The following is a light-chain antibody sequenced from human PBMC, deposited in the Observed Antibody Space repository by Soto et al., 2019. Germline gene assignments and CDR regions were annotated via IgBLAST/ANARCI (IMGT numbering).Light chain of an antibody. Sequence: EIVMTQSPATLSVSPGERATISCRASQSVNSNLAWYQRKPGQAPRLLIYDASTRATDIPARFSGSGSGTDFTLTISSLQFEDFAVYFCQQYNNWPPTGTFGQGTKVDIK. CDR2: DAS. V-gene: IGKV3-15*01. J-gene: IGKJ1*01. CDR1: QSVNSN. CDR3: QQYNNWPPTGT.